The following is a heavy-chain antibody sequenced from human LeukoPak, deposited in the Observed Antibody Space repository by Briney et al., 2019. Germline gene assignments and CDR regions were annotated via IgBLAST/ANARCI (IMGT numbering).Heavy chain of an antibody. D-gene: IGHD6-19*01. Sequence: QSSETLSLTCTVSGGSIGSSSYYWGWIRQPPGKGLDWIGDIYHSGRTNYNPSLTSRVTISLDKSKDQISLKLTSVTAADTAMYYCARVSVVAGTRQFDFWGQGILVTVSS. CDR1: GGSIGSSSYY. CDR3: ARVSVVAGTRQFDF. V-gene: IGHV4-39*07. CDR2: IYHSGRT. J-gene: IGHJ4*02.